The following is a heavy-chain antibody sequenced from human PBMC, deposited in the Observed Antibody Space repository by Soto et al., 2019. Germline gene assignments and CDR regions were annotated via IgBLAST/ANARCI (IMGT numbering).Heavy chain of an antibody. CDR3: ARQEAVPGTPFDS. J-gene: IGHJ4*02. V-gene: IGHV4-59*01. D-gene: IGHD6-19*01. CDR2: IYFSGCT. CDR1: GGSINGYY. Sequence: QVHLQESGPGLVKPSETLSLTCTVSGGSINGYYWNWIRQTPGKGLEWLGYIYFSGCTHYHPSLNTRLTISLGTSKKQFSLKLSSVTAADTAVYYCARQEAVPGTPFDSWGQGTLVSVSS.